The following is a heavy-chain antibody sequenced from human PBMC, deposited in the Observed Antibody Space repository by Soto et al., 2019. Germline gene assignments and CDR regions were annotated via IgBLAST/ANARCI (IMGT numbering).Heavy chain of an antibody. Sequence: GGSLSLSCASSGFTFSSYDMHWVRQATGKGREWVSAIGTAGDTYYPGSVKGRFTISRENAKNSLYLQMNSLRAGDTAVYYCARDRRRTYYDFWSGFGGAYYYGMDVWGQGTTVTVSS. D-gene: IGHD3-3*01. J-gene: IGHJ6*02. V-gene: IGHV3-13*01. CDR1: GFTFSSYD. CDR2: IGTAGDT. CDR3: ARDRRRTYYDFWSGFGGAYYYGMDV.